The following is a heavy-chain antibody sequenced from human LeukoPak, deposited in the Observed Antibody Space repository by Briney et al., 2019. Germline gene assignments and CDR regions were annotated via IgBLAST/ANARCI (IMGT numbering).Heavy chain of an antibody. CDR3: ARGSSNWLYNWFDP. Sequence: PSETLSLTCTVSGGSISSHYWSWIRQPPGKGLEWIGYIYYSGSTNYNPSLKSRVTISVDTSKNQFSLKLSSVTAADTAVYYCARGSSNWLYNWFDPWGQGTLVTVSS. CDR1: GGSISSHY. J-gene: IGHJ5*02. D-gene: IGHD6-13*01. V-gene: IGHV4-59*11. CDR2: IYYSGST.